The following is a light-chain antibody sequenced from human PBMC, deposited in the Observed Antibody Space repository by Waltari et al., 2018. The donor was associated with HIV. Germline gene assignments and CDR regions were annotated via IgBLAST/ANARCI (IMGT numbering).Light chain of an antibody. CDR2: HDH. V-gene: IGLV1-44*01. CDR1: GSNIGSRT. CDR3: AAWDDSLSGFV. Sequence: QSVLTQPPSLSAAPAHKLNISCSAGGSNIGSRTEHWYQQLPSRAPKLIIDHDHRRPSGVSDRFTASKSGTSASLFISKLQAADEATYYCAAWDDSLSGFVFGGGT. J-gene: IGLJ3*02.